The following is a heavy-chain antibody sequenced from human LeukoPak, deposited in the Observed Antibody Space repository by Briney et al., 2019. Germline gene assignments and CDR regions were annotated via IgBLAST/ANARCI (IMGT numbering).Heavy chain of an antibody. CDR2: ISRTATYI. Sequence: GGSLRLSCAASGFTFSNYKMNWVRQAPGKGLEWVSSISRTATYIYYPDSLRGRFTISRDNAKNSLHLQMNSLRVEDTAVYYCARPLRGYWGQGTLVTVSS. CDR1: GFTFSNYK. V-gene: IGHV3-21*01. J-gene: IGHJ4*02. D-gene: IGHD3-3*01. CDR3: ARPLRGY.